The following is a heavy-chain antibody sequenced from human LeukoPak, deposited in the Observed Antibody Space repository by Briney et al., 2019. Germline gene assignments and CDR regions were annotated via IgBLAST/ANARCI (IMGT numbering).Heavy chain of an antibody. CDR1: GYSFTSYW. D-gene: IGHD2-2*01. CDR2: IYPGDSDT. Sequence: GESLKISCKGSGYSFTSYWIGWVRQMPGKGLEWMGIIYPGDSDTRYSPSFQGQVTISADKSISTAYLQWSSLKASDTAMYYCASHYCSSTSCPNYYYYGMDVWGQGTTVTVSS. J-gene: IGHJ6*02. V-gene: IGHV5-51*01. CDR3: ASHYCSSTSCPNYYYYGMDV.